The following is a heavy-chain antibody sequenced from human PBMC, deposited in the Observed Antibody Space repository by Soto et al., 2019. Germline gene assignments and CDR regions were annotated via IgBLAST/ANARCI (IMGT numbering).Heavy chain of an antibody. CDR3: ARGTAQPYYFDS. V-gene: IGHV4-30-2*01. Sequence: LSLTCAVSGGSISNGGYSWSWIRQPPGKGLEWVGNIFHSGSTYYNPSLTSRVTMSVDTSKNQFSLDLSSVTAADTAVYFCARGTAQPYYFDSWGQGTLVTVS. CDR1: GGSISNGGYS. J-gene: IGHJ4*02. CDR2: IFHSGST.